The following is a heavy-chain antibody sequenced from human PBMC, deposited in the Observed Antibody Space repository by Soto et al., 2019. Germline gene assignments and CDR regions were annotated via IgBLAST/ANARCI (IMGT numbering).Heavy chain of an antibody. V-gene: IGHV4-39*01. D-gene: IGHD6-13*01. CDR3: ARSIAAAGTGGYYYYYYYMDV. CDR1: GGSISSSSYY. J-gene: IGHJ6*03. CDR2: IYYSGST. Sequence: PSETLSLTCTVSGGSISSSSYYWGWIRQPPGKGLEWIGSIYYSGSTYYNPSLKSRVTISVDTSKNQFSLKLSSVTAADTAVYYCARSIAAAGTGGYYYYYYYMDVWGKGTTVTVSS.